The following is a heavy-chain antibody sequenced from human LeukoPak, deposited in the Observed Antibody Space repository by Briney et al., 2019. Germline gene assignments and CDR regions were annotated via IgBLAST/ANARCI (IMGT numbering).Heavy chain of an antibody. J-gene: IGHJ5*02. Sequence: PSETLSLTCTVSAGSISSYYWSWIRQPPGKGLEWIGYISYNGNTNYNPSLKSRVTISRDTSKNQFSLKLISVTAADTAVYYCARHVAAFGDFLGWFDPWGQGTLVTVSS. CDR2: ISYNGNT. CDR3: ARHVAAFGDFLGWFDP. V-gene: IGHV4-59*08. D-gene: IGHD4-17*01. CDR1: AGSISSYY.